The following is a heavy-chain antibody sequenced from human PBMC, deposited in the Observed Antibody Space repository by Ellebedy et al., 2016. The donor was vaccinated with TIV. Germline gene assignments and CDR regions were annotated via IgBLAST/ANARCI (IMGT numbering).Heavy chain of an antibody. CDR1: GGTFSSYA. CDR3: TTGGTKGEDN. D-gene: IGHD3-10*01. CDR2: MNQKSGDT. Sequence: AASVKVSCKASGGTFSSYAISWVRQAPGQGLEWMGWMNQKSGDTVYSQKFQGRLTMTTNTPMTTAYMDLTDLTSEDTAVYYCTTGGTKGEDNWGQGTLVTVSS. V-gene: IGHV1-8*02. J-gene: IGHJ4*02.